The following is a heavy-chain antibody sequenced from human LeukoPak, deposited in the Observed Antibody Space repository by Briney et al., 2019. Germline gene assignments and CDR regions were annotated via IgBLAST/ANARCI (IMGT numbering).Heavy chain of an antibody. D-gene: IGHD2-15*01. CDR3: ARTRAAIDY. CDR1: GGSISSGSYY. CDR2: IYTSGST. Sequence: TLSLTCTVSGGSISSGSYYWSWIRQPAGKGLEWIGRIYTSGSTNYNPSLKSRVTISVDTSKNQFSLKLSSVTAADTAVYYCARTRAAIDYWGQGTLVTVSS. J-gene: IGHJ4*02. V-gene: IGHV4-61*02.